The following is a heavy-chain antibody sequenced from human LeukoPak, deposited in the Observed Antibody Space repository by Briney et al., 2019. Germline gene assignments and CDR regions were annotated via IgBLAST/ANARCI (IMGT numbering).Heavy chain of an antibody. CDR3: AREYYFDY. CDR2: SYSGGST. J-gene: IGHJ4*02. V-gene: IGHV3-53*01. CDR1: RFIVNSNY. Sequence: GGSLKLSCTASRFIVNSNYMSCVRQATGKGLEWVSVSYSGGSTYYADSVKGRFTISRDNSKNTLYLQMNSLRAEDTAVYYCAREYYFDYWGQETLVTVTS.